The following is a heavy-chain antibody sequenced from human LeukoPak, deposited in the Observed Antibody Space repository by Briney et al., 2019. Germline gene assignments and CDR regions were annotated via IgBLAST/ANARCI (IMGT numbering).Heavy chain of an antibody. Sequence: GASVKVSCKASGGTFSSYAISWVRQAPGQGLEWMGGIIPIFGTANYAQKFQGRVTITADESTSTAYMELSSLGSEDTAVYYCARGHNSGYDTRAASFDYWGQGTLVTVSS. CDR2: IIPIFGTA. V-gene: IGHV1-69*13. D-gene: IGHD5-12*01. J-gene: IGHJ4*02. CDR1: GGTFSSYA. CDR3: ARGHNSGYDTRAASFDY.